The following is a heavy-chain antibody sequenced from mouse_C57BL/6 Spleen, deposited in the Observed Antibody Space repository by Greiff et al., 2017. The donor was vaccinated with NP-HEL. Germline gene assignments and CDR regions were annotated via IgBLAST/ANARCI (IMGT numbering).Heavy chain of an antibody. CDR1: GFTFTDYY. V-gene: IGHV7-3*01. D-gene: IGHD1-2*01. Sequence: EVKLMESGGGLVQPGGSLSLSCAASGFTFTDYYMSWVRQPPGKALEWLGFIRNKANGYTTEYSASVKGRFTISRDNSQSILYLQMNALRAEDSATYYCARSRPLLGSAVDYWGQGTSVTVSS. CDR2: IRNKANGYTT. J-gene: IGHJ4*01. CDR3: ARSRPLLGSAVDY.